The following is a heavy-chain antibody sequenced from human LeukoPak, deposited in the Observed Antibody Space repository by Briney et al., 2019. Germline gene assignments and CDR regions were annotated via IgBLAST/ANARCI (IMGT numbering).Heavy chain of an antibody. D-gene: IGHD5-18*01. V-gene: IGHV4-59*01. J-gene: IGHJ6*03. CDR1: GGSISSYY. Sequence: SETLSLTCSVSGGSISSYYWSWIRQPPGKGLEWIGYIYYSGRTSYNPSLKSRVTISVDTSKNQFSLKLSSVTAADTAVYYCARDPGSGYLYMDVWGKGTTVTVSS. CDR3: ARDPGSGYLYMDV. CDR2: IYYSGRT.